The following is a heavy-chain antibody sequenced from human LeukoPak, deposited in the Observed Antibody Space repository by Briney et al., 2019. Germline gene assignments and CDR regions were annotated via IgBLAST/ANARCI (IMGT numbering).Heavy chain of an antibody. J-gene: IGHJ1*01. Sequence: GGSLRLSCEASGLTVSSNYMTWVRQAPGKGLEWVSTIYSGGSTYYTDSVKGRFTISRDNSKNALYLQMNSLRVDDTGVYFCARSAGTHWGPGTLVTVSS. V-gene: IGHV3-66*01. CDR3: ARSAGTH. CDR1: GLTVSSNY. D-gene: IGHD6-13*01. CDR2: IYSGGST.